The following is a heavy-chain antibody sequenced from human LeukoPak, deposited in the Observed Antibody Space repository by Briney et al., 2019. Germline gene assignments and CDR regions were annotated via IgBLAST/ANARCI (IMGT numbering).Heavy chain of an antibody. CDR3: ARFSPRAMGNYLDF. J-gene: IGHJ4*02. D-gene: IGHD7-27*01. V-gene: IGHV4-30-2*01. CDR1: GGSISSGSYS. Sequence: SETLSLTCAVSGGSISSGSYSWSWIRQPPGKGLEWIGYIYPRGSTYYNPSLRSRVILSLDKSANQFSLNLSSVTAADTAVYYCARFSPRAMGNYLDFWGQGTLATVSS. CDR2: IYPRGST.